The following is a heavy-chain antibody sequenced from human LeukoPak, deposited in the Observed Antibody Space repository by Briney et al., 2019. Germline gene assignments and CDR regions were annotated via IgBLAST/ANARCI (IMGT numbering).Heavy chain of an antibody. J-gene: IGHJ4*02. V-gene: IGHV1-18*04. CDR1: GYTFTRNG. Sequence: GASVKVSCKASGYTFTRNGISWVRQAPGQGLEWMGWINGYNGNTKYAQKLQGRVTMNTDTSTTTAYMELRSLRSDDTAVYYCAREGWGTYSSGPYYFDYWGQGTLITVSS. CDR3: AREGWGTYSSGPYYFDY. D-gene: IGHD6-19*01. CDR2: INGYNGNT.